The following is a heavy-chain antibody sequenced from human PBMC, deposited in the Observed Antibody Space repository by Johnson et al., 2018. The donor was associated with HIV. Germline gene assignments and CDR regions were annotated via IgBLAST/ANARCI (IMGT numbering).Heavy chain of an antibody. CDR1: GFTFSSYA. D-gene: IGHD4-23*01. J-gene: IGHJ3*02. Sequence: VQLVESGGGVVQPGRSLRLSCAASGFTFSSYAMHWVRQAPGKGLEWLSYISSSGTITYYADSVKGRFTLSRDNAKNSLYLQMNSLRDEDTAVYYCARAVDYGGNSPSRAFDIWGRGTLVTVSS. CDR2: ISSSGTIT. V-gene: IGHV3-48*03. CDR3: ARAVDYGGNSPSRAFDI.